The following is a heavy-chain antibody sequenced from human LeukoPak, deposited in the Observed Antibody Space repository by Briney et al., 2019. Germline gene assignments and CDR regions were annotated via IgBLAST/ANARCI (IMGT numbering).Heavy chain of an antibody. CDR1: GGSISSSSYY. CDR2: IYYSGST. D-gene: IGHD3-22*01. J-gene: IGHJ4*02. CDR3: ARFSMKFDY. V-gene: IGHV4-39*07. Sequence: PSETLSLTCTVSGGSISSSSYYWGWIRQPPGKGLEWIRSIYYSGSTYYNPSLKSRVTISVDTSKDQFSLKLSSVTAADTAVYYCARFSMKFDYWGQGTLVTVSS.